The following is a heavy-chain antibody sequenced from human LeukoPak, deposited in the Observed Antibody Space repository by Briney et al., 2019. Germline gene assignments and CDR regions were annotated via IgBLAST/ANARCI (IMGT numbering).Heavy chain of an antibody. CDR2: INHSGRT. Sequence: SETLSLTCAVYGGSFSGYYWSWIRQPPGKGLEWIGEINHSGRTNYNPSLKSRVTISVDTSKNQFSLKLSSVTAADTAVYYCARGLGDIAVAGTGDYWGQGTLVTVSS. CDR1: GGSFSGYY. D-gene: IGHD6-19*01. V-gene: IGHV4-34*01. J-gene: IGHJ4*02. CDR3: ARGLGDIAVAGTGDY.